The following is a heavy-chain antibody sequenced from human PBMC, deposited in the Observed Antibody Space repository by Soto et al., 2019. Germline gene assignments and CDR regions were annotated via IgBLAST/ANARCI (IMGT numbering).Heavy chain of an antibody. CDR2: ISGSGGST. CDR1: GFTFSSYA. D-gene: IGHD3-22*01. Sequence: GGSLRLTCAASGFTFSSYAMSWVRQAPGKGLEWVSAISGSGGSTYYADSVKGRFTISRDNLKSTMHLQMNSLRAEDTATYYCAKTPVEIYDSSGYSFDHWGQGTMVTVSS. CDR3: AKTPVEIYDSSGYSFDH. V-gene: IGHV3-23*01. J-gene: IGHJ4*02.